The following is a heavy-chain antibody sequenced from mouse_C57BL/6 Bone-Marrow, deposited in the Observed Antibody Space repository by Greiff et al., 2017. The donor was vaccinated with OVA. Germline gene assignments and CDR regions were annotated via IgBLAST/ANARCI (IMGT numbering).Heavy chain of an antibody. CDR3: TTSTMAQAWFAY. CDR2: IDPENGDT. J-gene: IGHJ3*01. Sequence: EVKLVESGAELVRPGASVKLSCTASGFNIKDDYMHWVKQRPEQGLEWIGWIDPENGDTEYASKFQGKATITADTSSNTAYLQLSSLTSEDTAVYYCTTSTMAQAWFAYWGQGTLVTVSA. CDR1: GFNIKDDY. D-gene: IGHD2-1*01. V-gene: IGHV14-4*01.